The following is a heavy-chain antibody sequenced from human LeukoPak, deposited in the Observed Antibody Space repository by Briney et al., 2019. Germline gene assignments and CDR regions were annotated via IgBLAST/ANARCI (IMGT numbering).Heavy chain of an antibody. J-gene: IGHJ6*03. V-gene: IGHV3-21*01. D-gene: IGHD2-15*01. Sequence: GGSLRLSCAAFGFTFSSYSMNWVRQAPGKGLEWVSSISSSSSYIYYADSVKGRFTISRDNAKNSLYLQMNSLRAEDTAVYYCARDNVVVVAATQHNYYYYYMDVWGKGTAVTVSS. CDR3: ARDNVVVVAATQHNYYYYYMDV. CDR2: ISSSSSYI. CDR1: GFTFSSYS.